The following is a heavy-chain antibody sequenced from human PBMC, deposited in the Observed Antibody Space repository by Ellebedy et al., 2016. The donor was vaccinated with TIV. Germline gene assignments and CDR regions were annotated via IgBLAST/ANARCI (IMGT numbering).Heavy chain of an antibody. D-gene: IGHD3-10*01. V-gene: IGHV1-2*02. CDR2: INPNSGGT. CDR1: GYTFTGYY. CDR3: ARGAQWLGDACDI. Sequence: AASVKVSCKASGYTFTGYYMHWVRQAPGQGLEWMGWINPNSGGTNYAQKFQGRVTMTRDTSISTAYMELSRLRSEDTAVYYCARGAQWLGDACDIWGQGTMVTVSS. J-gene: IGHJ3*02.